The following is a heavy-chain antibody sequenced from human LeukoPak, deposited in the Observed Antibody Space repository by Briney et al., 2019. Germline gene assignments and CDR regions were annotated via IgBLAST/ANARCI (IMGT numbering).Heavy chain of an antibody. CDR3: ARDLLWFGELFSDGYFDFDY. CDR1: GGSISSSSYY. CDR2: IYYSGST. Sequence: PSETLSLTCTVSGGSISSSSYYWGWIRQPPGKGLEWIGSIYYSGSTYYNPSLKSRVTISVDTSKNQFSLKLSSVTAADTAVYYCARDLLWFGELFSDGYFDFDYWGQGTLVTVSS. V-gene: IGHV4-39*02. J-gene: IGHJ4*02. D-gene: IGHD3-10*01.